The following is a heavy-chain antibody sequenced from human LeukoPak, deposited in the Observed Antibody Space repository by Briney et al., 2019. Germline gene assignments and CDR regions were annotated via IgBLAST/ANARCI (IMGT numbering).Heavy chain of an antibody. D-gene: IGHD1-26*01. CDR3: AINRVPGGT. CDR1: GGSISGYY. CDR2: ILYTGST. V-gene: IGHV4-59*01. Sequence: SETLSLTCTVSGGSISGYYWSWIRQPPGKGLEWIGSILYTGSTNYSPSLKSRVTILLDTSKNQFSLKLSSVTAADTAVYHCAINRVPGGTWGQGTLVTVSS. J-gene: IGHJ5*02.